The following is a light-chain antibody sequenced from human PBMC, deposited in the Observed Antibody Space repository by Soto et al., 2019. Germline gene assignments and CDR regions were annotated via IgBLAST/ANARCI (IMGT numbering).Light chain of an antibody. V-gene: IGLV1-44*01. CDR3: AAWDGSLPGEV. CDR1: RASIGSNT. Sequence: QPVLTQPPSASGTPGQRVTISCSGSRASIGSNTVTWYQHLPGAAPKLLVYNNNQRPSGVPDRFSGSKSDTSASLAISGLQFEDEAVYYCAAWDGSLPGEVFGGGTKLTVL. J-gene: IGLJ2*01. CDR2: NNN.